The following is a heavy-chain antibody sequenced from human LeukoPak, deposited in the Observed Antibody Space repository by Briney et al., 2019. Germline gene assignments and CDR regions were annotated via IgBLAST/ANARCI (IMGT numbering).Heavy chain of an antibody. D-gene: IGHD3-22*01. J-gene: IGHJ4*02. Sequence: PSETLSLTCTVSGGSISSSSYYWGWIRQPPGKGLEWIGSIYYSGSTYYNPSLKSRVTISVDTSKNQFSLKLSSVTAADTAVYYCARDYYDSSGYLYYFDYWGQGTLVTVSS. V-gene: IGHV4-39*07. CDR2: IYYSGST. CDR1: GGSISSSSYY. CDR3: ARDYYDSSGYLYYFDY.